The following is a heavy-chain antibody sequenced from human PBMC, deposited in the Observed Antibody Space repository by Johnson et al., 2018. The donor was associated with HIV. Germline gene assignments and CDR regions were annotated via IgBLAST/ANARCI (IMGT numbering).Heavy chain of an antibody. CDR2: IKQAGSAK. CDR1: GFTFSSHW. J-gene: IGHJ3*02. V-gene: IGHV3-7*01. D-gene: IGHD3-22*01. Sequence: VQLVESGGGLVQPGGSLRLSCAASGFTFSSHWMSRVRQAPGNGLEWVANIKQAGSAKYYADSVKGRCSISRDYSKHTLYLQMNRLRAEDTAVYYCAKERGIVVVRDAFDIWGQGTMVTVSS. CDR3: AKERGIVVVRDAFDI.